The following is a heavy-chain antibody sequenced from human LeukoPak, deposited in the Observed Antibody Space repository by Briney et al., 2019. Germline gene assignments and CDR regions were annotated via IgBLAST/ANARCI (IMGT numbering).Heavy chain of an antibody. D-gene: IGHD4/OR15-4a*01. J-gene: IGHJ4*02. CDR3: ARIVPYDYGYIDY. Sequence: SETLSLTCTVSGGSIGGYYWSWIRQPPGKGLEWIGYIYYSGNTNYNPSLKSRVTISVDTSKNQFSLKLSSVTAADTAVYYCARIVPYDYGYIDYWGQGTLVTVSS. V-gene: IGHV4-59*01. CDR1: GGSIGGYY. CDR2: IYYSGNT.